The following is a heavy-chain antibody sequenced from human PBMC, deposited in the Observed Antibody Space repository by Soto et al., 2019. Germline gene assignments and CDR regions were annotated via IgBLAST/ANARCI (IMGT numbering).Heavy chain of an antibody. D-gene: IGHD1-1*01. V-gene: IGHV4-34*01. CDR2: MSHSGGT. CDR1: GGFVSSGSYY. J-gene: IGHJ3*02. Sequence: QVQLQQWGAGLLKPSETLSLTCAVYGGFVSSGSYYWSWIRQPPGKGLEWIGEMSHSGGTHFNPSLKSRVTISVDTSKNQFSLKMSSVTAADPALYYCARVERGNATTVVDAVDIWGPGTMVTVSS. CDR3: ARVERGNATTVVDAVDI.